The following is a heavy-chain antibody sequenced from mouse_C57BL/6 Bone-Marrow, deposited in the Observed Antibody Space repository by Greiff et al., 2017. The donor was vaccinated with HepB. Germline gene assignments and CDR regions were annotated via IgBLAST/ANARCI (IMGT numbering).Heavy chain of an antibody. CDR1: GFTFSDYG. CDR2: ISNLAYSI. D-gene: IGHD1-1*01. Sequence: EVQLQESGGGLVQAGGSLKLSCAASGFTFSDYGMAWVRQAPRKGPEWVAFISNLAYSIYYADTVTGRFTISRENAKNTLYLEMSSLRSEDTAMYYCARQGDYYGSSYWYFDVWGTVTTVTVSS. V-gene: IGHV5-15*01. J-gene: IGHJ1*03. CDR3: ARQGDYYGSSYWYFDV.